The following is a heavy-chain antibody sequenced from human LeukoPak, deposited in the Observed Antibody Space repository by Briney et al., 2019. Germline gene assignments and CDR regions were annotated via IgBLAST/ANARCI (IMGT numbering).Heavy chain of an antibody. CDR1: GYSITAGYY. Sequence: SETLSLTCVVSGYSITAGYYWDWIRQSPGKGLEWPGSVHHSANTFPNPSLKSRLTIPVDTSKNQFSLRLGSVTAADTAIYFCARRGINSVTKRAYDSWGQGTLVTVSP. D-gene: IGHD4-17*01. J-gene: IGHJ4*02. V-gene: IGHV4-38-2*01. CDR3: ARRGINSVTKRAYDS. CDR2: VHHSANT.